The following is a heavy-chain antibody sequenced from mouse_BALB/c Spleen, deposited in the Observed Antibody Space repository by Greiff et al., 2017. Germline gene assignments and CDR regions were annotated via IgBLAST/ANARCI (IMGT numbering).Heavy chain of an antibody. CDR2: LFPGRGNT. J-gene: IGHJ4*01. D-gene: IGHD2-3*01. CDR3: ARWGTYDGDYRLVMDY. Sequence: QVQLQQSGAELVRPGPSVKISCKASGYAFTNYWLGWVKQRPGHGLEWIGDLFPGRGNTYYNEKFKGKATLTADKSSSTAYMQLSSLTSEDSAVYFCARWGTYDGDYRLVMDYWGQGTSVTVSS. V-gene: IGHV1-63*01. CDR1: GYAFTNYW.